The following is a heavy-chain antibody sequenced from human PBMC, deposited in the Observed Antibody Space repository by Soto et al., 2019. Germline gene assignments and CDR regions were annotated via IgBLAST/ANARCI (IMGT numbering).Heavy chain of an antibody. V-gene: IGHV1-18*01. CDR2: ISADKGNT. CDR3: ARDRAHGFDI. J-gene: IGHJ3*02. CDR1: GYTFTSNG. Sequence: GASVKVSCEACGYTFTSNGISWVRQAPGQGLEWMGWISADKGNTNYAEKLQGRVTMTRDTSTSTVYMELRSLRSEDTAVYFCARDRAHGFDIWGQGTMVTVSS.